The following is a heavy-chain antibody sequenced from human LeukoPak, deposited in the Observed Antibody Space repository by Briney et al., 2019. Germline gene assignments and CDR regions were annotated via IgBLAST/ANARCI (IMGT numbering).Heavy chain of an antibody. D-gene: IGHD3-16*02. V-gene: IGHV1-2*06. CDR1: GYTFTGYY. CDR3: ARDRYRGDNWFDP. J-gene: IGHJ5*02. Sequence: VASVTASCKASGYTFTGYYMHWVRQAPGQGLEWMGRINPNSGGTNYAQKFQGRVTMTRDTSISTAYMELSRLRSDDTAVYYCARDRYRGDNWFDPWGQGTLVTVSS. CDR2: INPNSGGT.